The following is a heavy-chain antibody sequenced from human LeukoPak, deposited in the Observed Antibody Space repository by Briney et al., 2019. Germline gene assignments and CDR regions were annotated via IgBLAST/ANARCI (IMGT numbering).Heavy chain of an antibody. CDR2: VNGDGSST. CDR1: GFTFSSFW. V-gene: IGHV3-74*01. J-gene: IGHJ4*02. CDR3: ARDGYSWGFDF. Sequence: GGSLRLSCAASGFTFSSFWMHWFRQAPGKGLVWVSRVNGDGSSTTYADSVKGRFTISRDNAKNRLYLEMNSLRAEDTAVYYCARDGYSWGFDFWGQGTLVTVSS. D-gene: IGHD5-12*01.